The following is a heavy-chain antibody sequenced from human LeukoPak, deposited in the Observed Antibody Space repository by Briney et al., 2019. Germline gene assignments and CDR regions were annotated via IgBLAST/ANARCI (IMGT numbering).Heavy chain of an antibody. Sequence: SETLSLTCTVSGGSISSSSYYWGWIRQPPGKGLEWIGSIYYSGSTYYNPSLKRRVTISVDTSKNQFSLKLSSVTAADTAVYYCARPTEIGAASAFDIWGQGTMVTVSS. D-gene: IGHD2-15*01. CDR3: ARPTEIGAASAFDI. J-gene: IGHJ3*02. V-gene: IGHV4-39*01. CDR1: GGSISSSSYY. CDR2: IYYSGST.